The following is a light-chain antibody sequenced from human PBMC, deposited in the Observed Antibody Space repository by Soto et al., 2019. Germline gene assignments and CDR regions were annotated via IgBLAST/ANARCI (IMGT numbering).Light chain of an antibody. J-gene: IGKJ1*01. CDR1: QSVSSN. V-gene: IGKV3-15*01. CDR2: GAS. CDR3: QQYNNWPPWT. Sequence: EIVMTQSPATLSVSPGERATLSCRASQSVSSNLAWYQQKPGQAPRLLIYGASTRATGIPARFSGSGSGTEFTLTISSLQSEDSAIYYCQQYNNWPPWTFGLGTKVAIK.